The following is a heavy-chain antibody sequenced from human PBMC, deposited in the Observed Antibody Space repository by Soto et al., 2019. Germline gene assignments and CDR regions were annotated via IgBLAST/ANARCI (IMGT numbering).Heavy chain of an antibody. V-gene: IGHV4-34*01. CDR1: GGSFSGYY. Sequence: SETLSLTCAVYGGSFSGYYWSWIRQPPGKGLEWIGEINHSGSTNYNPSLKSRVTISVDTSKNQFSLKLSSVTAADTAVYYCARAGDSSGYYYAEYFQHWGQGTLVTVSS. CDR3: ARAGDSSGYYYAEYFQH. D-gene: IGHD3-22*01. J-gene: IGHJ1*01. CDR2: INHSGST.